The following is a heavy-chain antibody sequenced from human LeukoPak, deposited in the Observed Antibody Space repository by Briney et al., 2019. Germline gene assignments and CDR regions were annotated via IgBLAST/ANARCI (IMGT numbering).Heavy chain of an antibody. Sequence: RASVKVSCTASGYTFTGYYMHWVRQAPGQGLEWMGWINPNSGGTNYAQKFQGRVTMTRDTSISTAYMELSRLRSDDTAVYYCARAELVEGSWYYYYYGMDVWGQGTTVTVSS. CDR3: ARAELVEGSWYYYYYGMDV. CDR2: INPNSGGT. V-gene: IGHV1-2*02. D-gene: IGHD6-13*01. CDR1: GYTFTGYY. J-gene: IGHJ6*02.